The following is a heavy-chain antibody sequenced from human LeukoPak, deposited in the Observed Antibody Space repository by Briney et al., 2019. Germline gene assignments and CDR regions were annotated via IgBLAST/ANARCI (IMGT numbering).Heavy chain of an antibody. CDR3: ARDRNIRVGELSLTAFDI. CDR1: GASISSSNYY. V-gene: IGHV4-39*07. D-gene: IGHD3-16*02. Sequence: SETLSLTCAVSGASISSSNYYWGWVRQPPGTGLEWIGEIYHSGSTNYNPSLKSRVTISVDKSKNQFSLKLSSVTAADTAVYYCARDRNIRVGELSLTAFDIWGQGTMVTVSS. J-gene: IGHJ3*02. CDR2: IYHSGST.